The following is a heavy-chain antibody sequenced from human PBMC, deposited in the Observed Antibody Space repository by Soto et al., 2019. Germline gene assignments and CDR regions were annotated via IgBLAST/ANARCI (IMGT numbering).Heavy chain of an antibody. D-gene: IGHD3-3*01. V-gene: IGHV3-21*01. Sequence: EVQLVESGGGLVKPGGSLRLSCAASGFTFSSYSMNWVRQAPGKGLEWVSSISSSSSYIYYADSVKGRFTISRDNAKNSLYLQMNSLRAEDTAVYYCARSRNYDFWSGCDYWGQGTLVTVSS. CDR3: ARSRNYDFWSGCDY. CDR1: GFTFSSYS. CDR2: ISSSSSYI. J-gene: IGHJ4*02.